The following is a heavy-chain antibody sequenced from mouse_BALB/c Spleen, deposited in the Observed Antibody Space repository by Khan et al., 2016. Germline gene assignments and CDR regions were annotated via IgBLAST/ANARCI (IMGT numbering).Heavy chain of an antibody. J-gene: IGHJ4*01. CDR1: GFDFSRYW. Sequence: EVKLLESGGGLVQPGGSLKLSCAASGFDFSRYWMRWVRQAPGKGLEWIGEINPDSSTINYTPSLTDKFIISRDNSKNTLYLQMSKVRSEDTALYYCARGRWYGAMDDWGQGTSVTVSS. D-gene: IGHD2-1*01. CDR2: INPDSSTI. CDR3: ARGRWYGAMDD. V-gene: IGHV4-1*02.